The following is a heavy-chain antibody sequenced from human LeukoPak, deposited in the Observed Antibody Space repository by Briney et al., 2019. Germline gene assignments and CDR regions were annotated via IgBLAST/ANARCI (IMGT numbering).Heavy chain of an antibody. D-gene: IGHD6-13*01. Sequence: ASETLSLTCTVSGGSISSYYWSWIRQPPGKGLEWIGYIYYSGSTNYNPSLKSRVTMSVDTSKNQFSLKLSSVTAADTAVYYCARDQAAAGTWKYNWFDPWGQGTLVTVSS. CDR1: GGSISSYY. CDR2: IYYSGST. V-gene: IGHV4-59*12. CDR3: ARDQAAAGTWKYNWFDP. J-gene: IGHJ5*02.